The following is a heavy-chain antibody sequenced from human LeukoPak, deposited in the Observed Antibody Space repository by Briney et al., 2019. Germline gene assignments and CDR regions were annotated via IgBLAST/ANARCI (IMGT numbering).Heavy chain of an antibody. V-gene: IGHV3-7*01. D-gene: IGHD3-10*01. CDR1: GFIFTSYF. J-gene: IGHJ5*02. CDR2: IKHDGSEK. CDR3: ASGETT. Sequence: GGSLRLSCAASGFIFTSYFMSWVRQAPGKGLEWVASIKHDGSEKYYVDSVKGRFTISRDNAKNSLYLQMNSLRAEDTAVYYCASGETTWGQGTQVTVSS.